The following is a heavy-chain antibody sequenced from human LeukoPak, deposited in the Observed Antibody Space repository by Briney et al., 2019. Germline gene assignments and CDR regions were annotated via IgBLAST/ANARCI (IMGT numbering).Heavy chain of an antibody. CDR1: GGSISSGDYY. J-gene: IGHJ6*02. CDR3: ARVGVTIFGVAAHYGMDV. V-gene: IGHV4-30-4*01. D-gene: IGHD3-3*01. Sequence: EPSQTLSLTCTVSGGSISSGDYYWSWIRQPPGKGLEWIGYIYYSGSTNYNPSLKSRVTISVDTSKNQLSLKLSSVTAADTAVYYCARVGVTIFGVAAHYGMDVWGQGTTVTVSS. CDR2: IYYSGST.